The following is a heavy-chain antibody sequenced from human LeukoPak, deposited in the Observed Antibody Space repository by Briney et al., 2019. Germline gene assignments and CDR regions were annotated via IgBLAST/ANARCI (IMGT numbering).Heavy chain of an antibody. CDR3: TKAFGSGSSQGVRWFDP. V-gene: IGHV3-23*01. J-gene: IGHJ5*02. CDR2: ISGSGGST. D-gene: IGHD3-3*01. Sequence: PGGSLRLSCAASGFTFISYTMNWVRQAPGEGLEWVSGISGSGGSTYHADAVKGRFTISRDSSKNTLYLQMNSLRAEDTAIYYCTKAFGSGSSQGVRWFDPWGQGTLVTVSS. CDR1: GFTFISYT.